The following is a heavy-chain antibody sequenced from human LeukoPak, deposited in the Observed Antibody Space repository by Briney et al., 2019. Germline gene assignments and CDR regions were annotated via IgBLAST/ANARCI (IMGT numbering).Heavy chain of an antibody. CDR2: IYHSGST. V-gene: IGHV4-30-2*01. Sequence: RSSQTLSLTCAVSGGSISSGGYSWSWIRQPPGKGLEWIGYIYHSGSTYYNPSLKSRVTISVDRSKNQFSLELSSVTAADTAVYYCARGKVWFGELISLYYYYGMDVWGKGTTVTVSS. CDR3: ARGKVWFGELISLYYYYGMDV. J-gene: IGHJ6*04. D-gene: IGHD3-10*01. CDR1: GGSISSGGYS.